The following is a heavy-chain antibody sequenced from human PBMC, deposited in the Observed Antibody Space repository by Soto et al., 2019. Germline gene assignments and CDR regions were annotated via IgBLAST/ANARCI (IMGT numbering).Heavy chain of an antibody. CDR1: RASMSRYY. Sequence: SETLSLTCTVSRASMSRYYWSWIRQPPGKRPEWIGHVYHSGTSSYNPSLETRVTISLDTSKSQFSLRLNSVTVSDTAVYYCATRPPGRWTGVFDYWSQGTLVT. CDR3: ATRPPGRWTGVFDY. D-gene: IGHD2-15*01. V-gene: IGHV4-59*12. J-gene: IGHJ4*02. CDR2: VYHSGTS.